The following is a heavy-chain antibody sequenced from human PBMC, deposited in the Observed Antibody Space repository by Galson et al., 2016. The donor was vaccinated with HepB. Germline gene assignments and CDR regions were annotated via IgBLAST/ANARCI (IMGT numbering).Heavy chain of an antibody. CDR3: AKDKWIEPSGGMDV. Sequence: SLRLSCAASGFTFHDHAMHWVRQTPGKGLEWVSGISWNGRNIGYADSVKGRFTISRDNVKNSLFLQMKSLRVEDTALYYCAKDKWIEPSGGMDVWGQGITVTVSS. CDR2: ISWNGRNI. CDR1: GFTFHDHA. J-gene: IGHJ6*02. D-gene: IGHD5-18*01. V-gene: IGHV3-9*01.